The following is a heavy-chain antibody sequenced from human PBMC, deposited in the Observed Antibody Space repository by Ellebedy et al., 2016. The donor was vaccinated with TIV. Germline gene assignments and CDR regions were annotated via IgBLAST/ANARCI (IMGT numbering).Heavy chain of an antibody. CDR3: GRATPRYFDVVTGYGLVDF. V-gene: IGHV1-46*01. Sequence: AASVTVSCKASGYTFRNHYLHWVRQAPGQGLEWMGVINPSGGPPRYAQKFQGRVTLTTDTSTSAVYMELSTLNSEDTAVYYCGRATPRYFDVVTGYGLVDFWGLGTLVAVSS. CDR1: GYTFRNHY. CDR2: INPSGGPP. J-gene: IGHJ4*02. D-gene: IGHD3-9*01.